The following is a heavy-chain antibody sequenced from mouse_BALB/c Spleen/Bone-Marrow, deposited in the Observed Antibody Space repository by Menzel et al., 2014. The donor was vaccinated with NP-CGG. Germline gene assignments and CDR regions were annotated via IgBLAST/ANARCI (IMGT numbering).Heavy chain of an antibody. Sequence: EVKLMESGGGLVQPGGSLRLSCAISGFTFTDYYMSWVRQPPGKALEWLGFIRNKAKGYTTEYSASVKGRFTISRDNSQSILYLQMNTLRAEDSATYYCARDINYDIYWYFDVWGAGTTATVSS. CDR1: GFTFTDYY. J-gene: IGHJ1*01. CDR3: ARDINYDIYWYFDV. V-gene: IGHV7-3*02. D-gene: IGHD2-4*01. CDR2: IRNKAKGYTT.